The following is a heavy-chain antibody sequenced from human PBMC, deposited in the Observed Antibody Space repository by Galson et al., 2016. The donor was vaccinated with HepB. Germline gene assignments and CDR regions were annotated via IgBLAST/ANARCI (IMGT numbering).Heavy chain of an antibody. D-gene: IGHD6-6*01. J-gene: IGHJ6*02. Sequence: LSLTCTVTGGSINSDYWSWIRQHPGKGLEWIGYIYHSGSTYYNPSLKSRVSISVDTSKNQFSLKLSSVTAADTAVYYCARCSRSSAYYYYGMDVWGQGTTVIVSS. V-gene: IGHV4-59*06. CDR3: ARCSRSSAYYYYGMDV. CDR2: IYHSGST. CDR1: GGSINSDY.